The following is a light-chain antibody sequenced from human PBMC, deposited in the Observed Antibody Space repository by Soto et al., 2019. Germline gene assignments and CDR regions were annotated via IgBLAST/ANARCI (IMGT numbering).Light chain of an antibody. V-gene: IGKV3-11*01. J-gene: IGKJ4*01. CDR1: QSVRSY. CDR2: EAS. CDR3: QHRSNWPPT. Sequence: DIVLTQSPATLSLSPGDRATLSCRASQSVRSYLAWYQQKPGQAPRLLIYEASIRATGISARFSGSGSGTDFTLTISSLEPDDFAVYYCQHRSNWPPTFGGGTKVEIK.